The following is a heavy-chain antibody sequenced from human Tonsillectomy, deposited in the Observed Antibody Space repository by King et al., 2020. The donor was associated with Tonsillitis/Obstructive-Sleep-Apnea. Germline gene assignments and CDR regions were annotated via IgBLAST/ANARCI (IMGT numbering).Heavy chain of an antibody. CDR3: VRHNEEDDGNYYYYMDV. V-gene: IGHV4-39*01. CDR1: GGSISSRRYY. Sequence: QLQESGPGLVKPSETLSLTCTVSGGSISSRRYYWGWVRQPPGKGLEWIATIYYSGTTYYNPPLKSRVTMSVDTSTNQFSLKLRSVTATDTAVYYCVRHNEEDDGNYYYYMDVWGKGTTVTVYS. D-gene: IGHD1-1*01. J-gene: IGHJ6*03. CDR2: IYYSGTT.